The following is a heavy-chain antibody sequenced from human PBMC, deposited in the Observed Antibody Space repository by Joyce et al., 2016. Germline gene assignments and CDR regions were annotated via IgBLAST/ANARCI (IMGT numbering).Heavy chain of an antibody. J-gene: IGHJ5*02. CDR3: VRGISARPGGPNWFDP. V-gene: IGHV3-74*01. D-gene: IGHD6-6*01. CDR1: GFCFSGYW. CDR2: INTDGSST. Sequence: EVQMVESGGGLVQPGGSLRLSCAASGFCFSGYWIHWVRQAPGKGLVWVSRINTDGSSTRFADSVKGRFTISRYNAKNTLYLQMNSLRAEDTAVYYCVRGISARPGGPNWFDPWGQGTLVTVSS.